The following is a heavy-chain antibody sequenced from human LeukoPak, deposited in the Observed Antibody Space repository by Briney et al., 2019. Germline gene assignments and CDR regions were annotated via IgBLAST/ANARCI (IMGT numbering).Heavy chain of an antibody. CDR2: LSSSGSAF. D-gene: IGHD3-3*01. CDR3: ARSARLMKGVVEVTALDD. Sequence: SGGSLRLSCAASGFTFSSYGMSWVRQAPGKGLEWIAYLSSSGSAFSYADSVKGRFTIARDNAKNSVYLEMNSLRADDTAVYYCARSARLMKGVVEVTALDDWGQGTLVTVSS. CDR1: GFTFSSYG. J-gene: IGHJ4*02. V-gene: IGHV3-48*04.